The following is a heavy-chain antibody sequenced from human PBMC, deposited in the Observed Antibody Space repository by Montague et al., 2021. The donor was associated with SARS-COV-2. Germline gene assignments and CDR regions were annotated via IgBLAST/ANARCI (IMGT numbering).Heavy chain of an antibody. Sequence: SETLSLTCAVYGGSFSAYYWSWICQPPGTGLDRIGDISRSGETTSNPYLTRRVTLSGGTSRTQFSLELRSVTAADTALYDCARGRRPLSVGSGWYLDYWGLGTPVTVSS. D-gene: IGHD6-19*01. CDR3: ARGRRPLSVGSGWYLDY. CDR2: ISRSGET. J-gene: IGHJ4*02. CDR1: GGSFSAYY. V-gene: IGHV4-34*01.